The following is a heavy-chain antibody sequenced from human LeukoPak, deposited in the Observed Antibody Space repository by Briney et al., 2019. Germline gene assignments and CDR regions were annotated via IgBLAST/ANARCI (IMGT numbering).Heavy chain of an antibody. D-gene: IGHD3-3*01. CDR3: ARESPYDFWSGYYSSGSFDY. CDR2: ISYDGSNK. Sequence: GGSLRLSCAASGFTFSSYAMHWVRQAPGKGLEWVAVISYDGSNKYYADSVKGRFTISRDNSKNTLYLQMNSLGAEDTAVYYCARESPYDFWSGYYSSGSFDYWGQGTLVTVSS. CDR1: GFTFSSYA. J-gene: IGHJ4*02. V-gene: IGHV3-30*04.